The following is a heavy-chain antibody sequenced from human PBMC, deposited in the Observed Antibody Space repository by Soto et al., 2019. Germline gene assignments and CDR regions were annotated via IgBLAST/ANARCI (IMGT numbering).Heavy chain of an antibody. J-gene: IGHJ4*02. CDR3: ARSFGGYCTNGVCYTTRILYYFDY. D-gene: IGHD2-8*01. CDR1: GGSFSGYY. V-gene: IGHV4-34*01. Sequence: NPSETLSLTCAVYGGSFSGYYWSWIRQPPGKGLEWIGEINHSGSTNYNPSLKSRVTISVDTSKNQFSLKLSSVTAADTAVYYCARSFGGYCTNGVCYTTRILYYFDYWGQGTLVTVSS. CDR2: INHSGST.